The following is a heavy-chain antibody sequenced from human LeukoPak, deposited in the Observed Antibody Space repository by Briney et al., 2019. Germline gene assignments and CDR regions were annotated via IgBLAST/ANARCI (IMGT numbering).Heavy chain of an antibody. Sequence: PGGSLRLSCVASGFTFRNYGMHWVRQAPGKGLEWVADIWYDGSNKYYADSVKGLFTISRDNSKNTLYLQMNSLRAEDTAVYYCARDGCGSTSCYHYELTSWGQGTLVTVSS. CDR1: GFTFRNYG. D-gene: IGHD2-2*01. CDR3: ARDGCGSTSCYHYELTS. J-gene: IGHJ5*02. V-gene: IGHV3-33*01. CDR2: IWYDGSNK.